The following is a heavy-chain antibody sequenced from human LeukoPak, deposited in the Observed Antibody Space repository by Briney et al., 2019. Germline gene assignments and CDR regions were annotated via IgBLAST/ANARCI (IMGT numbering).Heavy chain of an antibody. Sequence: GGSLRLSCAASGFTFNEYYKSWIRRAPGKGLEWLSYVNIGGTNTHYADSVKGGFTISRDNAKKSLYLEMNNLRAEDTALYYCATDGAGFDTWGQGVLGTVSS. CDR2: VNIGGTNT. CDR3: ATDGAGFDT. V-gene: IGHV3-11*01. CDR1: GFTFNEYY. J-gene: IGHJ5*02.